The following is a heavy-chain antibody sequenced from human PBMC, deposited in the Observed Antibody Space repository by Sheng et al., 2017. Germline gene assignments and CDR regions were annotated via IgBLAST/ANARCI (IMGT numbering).Heavy chain of an antibody. CDR2: IYYSGST. D-gene: IGHD6-19*01. CDR1: GGSISSSSYY. V-gene: IGHV4-39*07. J-gene: IGHJ3*02. Sequence: QLQLQESGPGLVKPSETLSLTCTVSGGSISSSSYYWGWIRQPPGKGLEWIGSIYYSGSTYYNPSLKSRVTISVDTSKNQFSLKLSSVTAADTAVYYCARDPREGAVAGPFDAFDIWGQGTMVTVSS. CDR3: ARDPREGAVAGPFDAFDI.